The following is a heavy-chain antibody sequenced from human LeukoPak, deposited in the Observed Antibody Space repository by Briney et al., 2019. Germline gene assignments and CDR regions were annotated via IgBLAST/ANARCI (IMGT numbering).Heavy chain of an antibody. CDR3: ARDQEAFDY. V-gene: IGHV1-46*01. CDR2: IYPRDGST. Sequence: ASVKVSCKASGYSFTSNYIHWVRQAPGQGLEWMGMIYPRDGSTSYAQKFQGRVTVTRDTSTGTVHMELSGLRSEDTAVYYCARDQEAFDYWGQGTLVTVSS. CDR1: GYSFTSNY. J-gene: IGHJ4*02.